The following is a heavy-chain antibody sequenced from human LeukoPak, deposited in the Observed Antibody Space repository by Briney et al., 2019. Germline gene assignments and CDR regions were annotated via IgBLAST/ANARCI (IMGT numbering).Heavy chain of an antibody. D-gene: IGHD1-26*01. J-gene: IGHJ4*02. Sequence: SETLSLTCAVNGGSFSGYYWIWIRQPPGKGLEWIGEINHSGSTNYNPSLKSRVTISVDTSKNQFSLKLSSVTAADTAIYYCTRESGAFSPFGFWGQGTLVTVSS. CDR2: INHSGST. CDR1: GGSFSGYY. V-gene: IGHV4-34*01. CDR3: TRESGAFSPFGF.